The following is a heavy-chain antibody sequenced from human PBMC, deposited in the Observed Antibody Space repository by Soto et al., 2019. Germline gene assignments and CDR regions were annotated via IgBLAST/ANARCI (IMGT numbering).Heavy chain of an antibody. J-gene: IGHJ4*02. Sequence: SETLSLTCAVSGDSIISIYHWAWIRQPPGRGLEWIASIYHTGTTYYTPSLRSRVTISADTSKNQFSLRLSSVTAADTAVYYCARGTHGDYELHFDYWGQGTLVTVSS. CDR2: IYHTGTT. CDR3: ARGTHGDYELHFDY. CDR1: GDSIISIYH. V-gene: IGHV4-38-2*01. D-gene: IGHD4-17*01.